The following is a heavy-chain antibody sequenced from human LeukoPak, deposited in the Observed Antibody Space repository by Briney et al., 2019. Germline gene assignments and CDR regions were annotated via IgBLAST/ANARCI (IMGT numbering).Heavy chain of an antibody. V-gene: IGHV1-69*04. Sequence: SVKVSCKGSGGTFSSYAISWVRQAPGQGLEWMGRIIPILGIANYAQKFQGRDTITADKSTSTAYMELSSLRSEDTAVYYCARSSIAVAVSTNDYWGQGTLVTVSS. CDR2: IIPILGIA. CDR1: GGTFSSYA. J-gene: IGHJ4*02. D-gene: IGHD6-19*01. CDR3: ARSSIAVAVSTNDY.